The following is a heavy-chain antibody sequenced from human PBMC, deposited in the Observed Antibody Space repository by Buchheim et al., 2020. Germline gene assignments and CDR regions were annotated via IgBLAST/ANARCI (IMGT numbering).Heavy chain of an antibody. CDR3: AFTAAGLNDY. CDR1: GGSFSGYY. Sequence: QVQLQQWGAGLLKPSETLSLTCAVYGGSFSGYYWSWIRQPPGKGLEWIGEINHSGSTNYNPSLKSRVTISIDTLKNKFYLKLSSVTAADTAVYYCAFTAAGLNDYWGQGTL. D-gene: IGHD4/OR15-4a*01. J-gene: IGHJ4*02. V-gene: IGHV4-34*01. CDR2: INHSGST.